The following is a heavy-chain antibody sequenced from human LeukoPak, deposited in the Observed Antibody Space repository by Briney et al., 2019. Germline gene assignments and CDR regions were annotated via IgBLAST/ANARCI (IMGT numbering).Heavy chain of an antibody. CDR1: GGSISSGSYY. J-gene: IGHJ4*02. CDR2: IYTSGST. CDR3: ARELGYCSGGSCPWGIFDY. D-gene: IGHD2-15*01. Sequence: PSETLSLTCTVSGGSISSGSYYWSWIRQPAGKGLEWIGRIYTSGSTNYNPSLKSRVTISVDTSKNQFSLKLSSVTAADTAVYYCARELGYCSGGSCPWGIFDYWGQGTLVTVSS. V-gene: IGHV4-61*02.